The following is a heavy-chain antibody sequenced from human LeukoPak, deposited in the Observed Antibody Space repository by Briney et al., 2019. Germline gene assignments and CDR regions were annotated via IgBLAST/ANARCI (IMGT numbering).Heavy chain of an antibody. J-gene: IGHJ4*02. V-gene: IGHV3-7*01. D-gene: IGHD5-18*01. CDR2: IKEDGSDK. CDR3: ARHHTYSYPYFDY. Sequence: GGSLRLSCAASGFTFSNYNMSWVRQAPGKGLEWVANIKEDGSDKYYGESVKGRFTISRDNAKNSLHLQMNSLRAEDTAVYYCARHHTYSYPYFDYWGQGILVTVSS. CDR1: GFTFSNYN.